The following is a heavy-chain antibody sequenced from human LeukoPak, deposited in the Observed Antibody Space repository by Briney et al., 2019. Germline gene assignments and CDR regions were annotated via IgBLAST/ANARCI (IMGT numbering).Heavy chain of an antibody. CDR2: INHSGST. CDR1: GGSFSGYY. V-gene: IGHV4-34*01. J-gene: IGHJ3*02. D-gene: IGHD2-15*01. Sequence: SETLSLTCAVYGGSFSGYYWSWIRQPPGKGLEWIGEINHSGSTNYNPSLKSRVTISVDTSKNQFSLKLSSVTAADTAVYYCARVHKGVVVVAATRFHAFDIWGQGTMVTVSS. CDR3: ARVHKGVVVVAATRFHAFDI.